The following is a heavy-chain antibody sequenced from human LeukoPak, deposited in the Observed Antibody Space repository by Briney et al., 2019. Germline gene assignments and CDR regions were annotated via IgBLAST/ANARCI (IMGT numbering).Heavy chain of an antibody. CDR1: GFTFSSYA. J-gene: IGHJ4*02. V-gene: IGHV3-23*01. Sequence: PGGSLRLSCAASGFTFSSYAMSWVRQAPGKGLEWVSAISGSGGSTYYADSVKGRFTISRDNSKNTLYLQMNSLRAEDTAVYYCAKDPNYVWFGDGFDYWGQGTLVTVSS. D-gene: IGHD3-10*01. CDR2: ISGSGGST. CDR3: AKDPNYVWFGDGFDY.